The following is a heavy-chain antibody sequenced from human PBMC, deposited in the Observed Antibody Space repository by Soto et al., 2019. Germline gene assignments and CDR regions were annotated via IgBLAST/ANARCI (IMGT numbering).Heavy chain of an antibody. Sequence: QVQLVESGGGVVQPGRSLRLSCAASGFTFSSYGMHWVRQAPGKGLEWVAVISYDGSNKYYADSVKGRFTISRDNSKNTLYLQMNSLRAEDTAVYYCAKDGKRVVATIPGYWGQGTLVTVSS. J-gene: IGHJ4*02. V-gene: IGHV3-30*18. CDR3: AKDGKRVVATIPGY. CDR1: GFTFSSYG. D-gene: IGHD5-12*01. CDR2: ISYDGSNK.